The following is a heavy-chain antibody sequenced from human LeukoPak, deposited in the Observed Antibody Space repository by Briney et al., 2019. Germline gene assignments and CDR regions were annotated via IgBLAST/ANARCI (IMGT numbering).Heavy chain of an antibody. CDR3: ARHLVVPAAMDLTYYFDY. CDR1: GFTFSTYS. J-gene: IGHJ4*02. CDR2: ISSSSSYI. V-gene: IGHV3-21*04. D-gene: IGHD2-2*01. Sequence: GGSLRLSCAASGFTFSTYSMNWVRQAPGKGLEWVSSISSSSSYIYYADSVKGRFTISRDNAKNSLYLQMNSLKASDTAMYYCARHLVVPAAMDLTYYFDYWGQGTLVTVSS.